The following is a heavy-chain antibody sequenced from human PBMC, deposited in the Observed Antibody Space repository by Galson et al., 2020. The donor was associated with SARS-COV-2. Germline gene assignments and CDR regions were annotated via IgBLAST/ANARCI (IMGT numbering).Heavy chain of an antibody. CDR3: AGVAIYAAALDS. CDR2: IYHSGIT. J-gene: IGHJ4*02. V-gene: IGHV4-31*01. D-gene: IGHD2-2*01. CDR1: GGPISSGVYY. Sequence: ASETLSLTCSVSGGPISSGVYYWGWVRQHPGKGLEWIGYIYHSGITHYNPSLKSQLTLSVDTSKNQFSLRLSSVSAADTAVYFCAGVAIYAAALDSWGQGTLVAVSS.